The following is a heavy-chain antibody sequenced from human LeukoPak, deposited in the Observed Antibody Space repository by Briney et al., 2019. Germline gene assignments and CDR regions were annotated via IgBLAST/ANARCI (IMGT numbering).Heavy chain of an antibody. CDR2: ISGGGGTT. V-gene: IGHV3-23*01. CDR3: AKDRQGLSSGYDLEYFDY. D-gene: IGHD5-12*01. CDR1: RFTFSSYA. J-gene: IGHJ4*02. Sequence: GGSLRLSCAASRFTFSSYAMNWVRQAPGKGLEWVSAISGGGGTTYYADSVKGRFTISRDNSKNTLFLQMNSLRAEDTAVYYCAKDRQGLSSGYDLEYFDYWGQGTLVTVSS.